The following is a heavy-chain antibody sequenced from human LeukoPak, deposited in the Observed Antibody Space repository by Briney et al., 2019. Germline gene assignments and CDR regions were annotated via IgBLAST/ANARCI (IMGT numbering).Heavy chain of an antibody. D-gene: IGHD1-26*01. Sequence: RSGGSLRLSCAASGFTFSSYSMNWVRQAPGKGLEWVSGINWNGGSTVYADSVKGRFTISRDNAKNSLYLQMSSLRAEDTALYHCARARGRYLFDYWGQGTLVTVSS. J-gene: IGHJ4*02. CDR3: ARARGRYLFDY. V-gene: IGHV3-20*01. CDR2: INWNGGST. CDR1: GFTFSSYS.